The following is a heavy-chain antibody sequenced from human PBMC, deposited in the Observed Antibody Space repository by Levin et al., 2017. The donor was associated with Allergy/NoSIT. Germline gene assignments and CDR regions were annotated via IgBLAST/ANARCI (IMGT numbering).Heavy chain of an antibody. CDR2: INPNSGGT. V-gene: IGHV1-2*04. D-gene: IGHD6-13*01. J-gene: IGHJ4*02. CDR3: ARAATVYSSSVDYFDY. CDR1: GYTFTGYY. Sequence: VASVKVSCKASGYTFTGYYMHWVRQAPGQGLEWMGWINPNSGGTNYAQKFQGWVTMTRDTSISTAYMELSRLRSDDTAVYYCARAATVYSSSVDYFDYWGQGTLVTVSS.